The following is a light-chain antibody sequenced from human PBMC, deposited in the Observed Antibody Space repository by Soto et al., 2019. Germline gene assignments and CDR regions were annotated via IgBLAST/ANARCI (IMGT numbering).Light chain of an antibody. Sequence: QSALTQPASVSGSPGQSITISCTGTNSDIGNYNLVSWYQQHPDKAPKLIIYDVSKRPSGVSNRFSGSKSDNTASLTISGLQAEDEADYYCCSYAGTRDVFGGGTKVTVL. CDR2: DVS. J-gene: IGLJ2*01. V-gene: IGLV2-23*02. CDR3: CSYAGTRDV. CDR1: NSDIGNYNL.